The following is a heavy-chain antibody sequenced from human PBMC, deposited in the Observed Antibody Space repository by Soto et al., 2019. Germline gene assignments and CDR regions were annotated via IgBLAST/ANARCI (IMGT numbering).Heavy chain of an antibody. Sequence: GESLKISCKGSGYSFTSYWISWVRQMPGKGLEWMGRIDPSDSYTNYSPSFQGHVTISADKSISTAYLQWSSLKASDTAMYYCARQGSGSSDYYYYGMDVWGQGTTVTVSS. V-gene: IGHV5-10-1*01. CDR1: GYSFTSYW. J-gene: IGHJ6*02. D-gene: IGHD3-10*01. CDR2: IDPSDSYT. CDR3: ARQGSGSSDYYYYGMDV.